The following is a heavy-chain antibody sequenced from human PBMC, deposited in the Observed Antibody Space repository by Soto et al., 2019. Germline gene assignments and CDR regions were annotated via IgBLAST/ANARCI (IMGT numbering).Heavy chain of an antibody. CDR1: GGTFSSYA. D-gene: IGHD3-9*01. V-gene: IGHV1-69*13. J-gene: IGHJ4*02. CDR3: ARCNEYDLLTGSSWLRLDF. CDR2: IVPIVDTA. Sequence: ASVKVSCKTSGGTFSSYAISWVRQAPGQGLEWMGGIVPIVDTATYAQKFQGRVTITADESTSTAYMELSRLRSDDTAVYYCARCNEYDLLTGSSWLRLDFWGQGTLVTVSS.